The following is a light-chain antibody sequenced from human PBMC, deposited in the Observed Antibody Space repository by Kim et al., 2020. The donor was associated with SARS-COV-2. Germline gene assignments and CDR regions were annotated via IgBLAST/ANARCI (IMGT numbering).Light chain of an antibody. CDR2: GKN. J-gene: IGLJ2*01. V-gene: IGLV3-19*01. CDR1: SLRSYY. Sequence: LGQKVRITGQGDSLRSYYASWYQQKPGQAPVLVIYGKNNRPSGIPDRFSGSSSGNTASLTITGAQAEDEADYYCNSRDSSGNHVVFGGGTKLTVL. CDR3: NSRDSSGNHVV.